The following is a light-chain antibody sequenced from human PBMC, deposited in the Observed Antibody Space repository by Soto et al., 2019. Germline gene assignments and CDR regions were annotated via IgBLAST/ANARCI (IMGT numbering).Light chain of an antibody. Sequence: DIQMTQSPSSVSASVGDTVNITCRASHGISNWLAWYQQRAGKAPKILIYAASRLQSGVPSKFSGSGSGPDFTLTIIGLQPEDVASYYCQQANDLPYTFGQGTKLDI. CDR2: AAS. CDR1: HGISNW. CDR3: QQANDLPYT. J-gene: IGKJ2*01. V-gene: IGKV1-12*01.